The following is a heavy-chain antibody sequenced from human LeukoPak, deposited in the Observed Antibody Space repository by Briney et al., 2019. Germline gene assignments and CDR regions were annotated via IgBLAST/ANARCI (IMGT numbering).Heavy chain of an antibody. Sequence: PGRSLRLSCAASGFTFSSYAIHWVRQAPGKGLEWVAVISYDGSIIYYADSVKGRFTVSRDNSMNTLYLQMNSLRAEDTAVYYCARDGYKSLDCWGQGTLVTVSS. V-gene: IGHV3-30-3*01. CDR2: ISYDGSII. CDR3: ARDGYKSLDC. CDR1: GFTFSSYA. J-gene: IGHJ4*02. D-gene: IGHD5-24*01.